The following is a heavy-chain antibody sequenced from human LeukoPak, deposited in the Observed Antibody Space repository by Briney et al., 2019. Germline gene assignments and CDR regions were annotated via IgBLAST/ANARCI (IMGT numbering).Heavy chain of an antibody. CDR1: GFTFSSYW. J-gene: IGHJ6*02. CDR3: ASDSPYYGMDV. CDR2: INSDGSAT. V-gene: IGHV3-74*01. Sequence: PGGSLRLSCAASGFTFSSYWVHWVRQVPGKGLLWVSRINSDGSATIYADSVRGRFTISRDNAKNTLYLQMSGLRVEDTAVYHCASDSPYYGMDVWGQGTTVTVSS.